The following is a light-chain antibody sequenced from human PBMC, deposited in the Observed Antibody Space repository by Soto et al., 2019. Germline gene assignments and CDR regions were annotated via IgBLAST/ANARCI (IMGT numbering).Light chain of an antibody. CDR2: DVS. CDR3: CSYTTISTYV. Sequence: QSVLTQPASVSGSPGQSITIPCTGTSSDIGAYYYISWYQQHPGKAPKVMIYDVSSRPSGVSNRFSGSKSGNTASLTISGLQAEDDADYYCCSYTTISTYVFGTGTKVTVL. CDR1: SSDIGAYYY. J-gene: IGLJ1*01. V-gene: IGLV2-14*01.